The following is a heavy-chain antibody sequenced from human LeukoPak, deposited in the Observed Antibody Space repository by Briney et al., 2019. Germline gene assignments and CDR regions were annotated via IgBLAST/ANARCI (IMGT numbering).Heavy chain of an antibody. J-gene: IGHJ4*02. D-gene: IGHD4-23*01. CDR2: INPSGGST. Sequence: ASVKVSCKASGYTFTSYYMHWVRQAPGQGLEWMGIINPSGGSTSYAQKFQGRDTMTRDMSTSTVYMELGSLRSEDTAVYYCARSTVVSQLDYWRQGTLVTVSS. CDR3: ARSTVVSQLDY. V-gene: IGHV1-46*01. CDR1: GYTFTSYY.